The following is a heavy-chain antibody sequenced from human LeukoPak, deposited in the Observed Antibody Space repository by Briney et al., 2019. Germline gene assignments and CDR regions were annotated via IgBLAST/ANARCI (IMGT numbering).Heavy chain of an antibody. Sequence: GGSLRLSCAASGFTFSXXXXXXVXQXPXXXXXXXXXXSYDGXXXYXXDSXXXXXTXSRDNSKTTLYLQMNSLRPEXTGVYYCARDPAPAAARHFDYWGQGTLVTVSS. CDR2: XSYDGXXX. J-gene: IGHJ4*01. V-gene: IGHV3-30*03. CDR3: ARDPAPAAARHFDY. D-gene: IGHD2-2*01. CDR1: GFTFSXXX.